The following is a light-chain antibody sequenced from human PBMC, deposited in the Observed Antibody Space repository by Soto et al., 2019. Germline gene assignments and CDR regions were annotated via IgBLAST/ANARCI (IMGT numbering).Light chain of an antibody. CDR3: QQRSNWPPIT. Sequence: EIVLTQSPGTLSLSPGERATLSCRASQSVSTYLAWYQQKPGQAPRLLIYDASNRATGIPARFSGSGSGTDFTLTISSLEPEDFAVYHCQQRSNWPPITFGQATRLEIK. CDR1: QSVSTY. CDR2: DAS. V-gene: IGKV3-11*01. J-gene: IGKJ5*01.